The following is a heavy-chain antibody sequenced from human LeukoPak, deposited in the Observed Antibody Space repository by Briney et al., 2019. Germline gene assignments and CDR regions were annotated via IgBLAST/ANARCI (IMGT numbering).Heavy chain of an antibody. V-gene: IGHV4-59*01. CDR2: VYHTGST. CDR3: ARDGGFSDYDYAFDS. J-gene: IGHJ4*02. D-gene: IGHD5-12*01. CDR1: DGSISYYS. Sequence: SETLSLTCTLSDGSISYYSWSWIRQPPGKGLEWIGYVYHTGSTNYNPALKSRVTISVDTSKNQHSLRLSSVTAADTAVYYCARDGGFSDYDYAFDSWGQGTLVTVSS.